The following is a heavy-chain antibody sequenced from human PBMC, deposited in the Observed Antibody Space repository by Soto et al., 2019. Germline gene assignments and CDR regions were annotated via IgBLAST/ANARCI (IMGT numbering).Heavy chain of an antibody. CDR1: GYTFTSYG. V-gene: IGHV1-18*04. D-gene: IGHD2-15*01. Sequence: GASVKVSCKASGYTFTSYGTSWVRQAPGQGLEWMGWISAYNGNTNYAQKLQGRVTMTTDTSTSTAYMELRSPRSDDTAVYYCARVEDIVVVVAATLNFDYWGQGTLVTVSS. J-gene: IGHJ4*02. CDR2: ISAYNGNT. CDR3: ARVEDIVVVVAATLNFDY.